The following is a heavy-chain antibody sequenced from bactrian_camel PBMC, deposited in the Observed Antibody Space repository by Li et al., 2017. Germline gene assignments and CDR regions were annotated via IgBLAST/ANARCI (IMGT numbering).Heavy chain of an antibody. J-gene: IGHJ6*01. CDR2: VYRNSHST. D-gene: IGHD2*01. CDR3: AAENWGFCSGADHLGY. Sequence: HVQLVESGGDSVQAGGSLRLSCVSSGYIYNSFRGSCMAWFRQVPGKEREAVAAVYRNSHSTYYHDSVKGRFAISRDNVKNTLYLQMNDLKPEDSATYYCAAENWGFCSGADHLGYRGQGTQVTVS. V-gene: IGHV3S1*01. CDR1: GYIYNSFRGSC.